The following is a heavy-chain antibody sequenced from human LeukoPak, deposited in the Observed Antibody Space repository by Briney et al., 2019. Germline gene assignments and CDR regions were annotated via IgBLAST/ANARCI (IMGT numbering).Heavy chain of an antibody. CDR3: ARKASSSPYYYGMDV. J-gene: IGHJ6*02. CDR2: ISSSSSTI. Sequence: GGSLRLSCAASGFTFSSYSMNWVRQAPGKGLEWVSYISSSSSTIYYADSVKGRFTISRDNAKNSLYLQMNSLRDEDTAVYYCARKASSSPYYYGMDVWGQGTTVTVSS. V-gene: IGHV3-48*02. CDR1: GFTFSSYS. D-gene: IGHD6-6*01.